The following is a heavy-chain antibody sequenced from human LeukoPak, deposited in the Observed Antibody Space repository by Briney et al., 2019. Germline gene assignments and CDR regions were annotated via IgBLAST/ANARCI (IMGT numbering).Heavy chain of an antibody. V-gene: IGHV3-13*01. D-gene: IGHD1-26*01. CDR1: GFTFRSYD. J-gene: IGHJ5*02. CDR2: IGTAGEI. Sequence: GGSLRLSCAASGFTFRSYDMHWVRQATGKGLEWVSGIGTAGEIYYPGSVKGRFTISRENAKNSLYLQMNSLRAGDTAVYYCAREFRKGWDWFDPWGQGALVTVSS. CDR3: AREFRKGWDWFDP.